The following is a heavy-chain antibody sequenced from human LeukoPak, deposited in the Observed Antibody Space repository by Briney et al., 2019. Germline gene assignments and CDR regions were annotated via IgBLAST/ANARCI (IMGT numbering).Heavy chain of an antibody. V-gene: IGHV3-30*18. CDR2: ISHDGSNK. CDR3: AKDYSKTSYYGSGTYYRPNWFDP. D-gene: IGHD3-10*01. J-gene: IGHJ5*02. Sequence: GTSLRLSCAASGFPFSDYGMYWVRQAPGKGLEWLAVISHDGSNKYYADSVKGRFTISRDNSKNTLYLQMNSLRAEDTAVYYCAKDYSKTSYYGSGTYYRPNWFDPWGQGTLVTVSS. CDR1: GFPFSDYG.